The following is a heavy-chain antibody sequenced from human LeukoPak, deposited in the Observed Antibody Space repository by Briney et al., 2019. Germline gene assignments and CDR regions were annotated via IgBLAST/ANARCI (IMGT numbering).Heavy chain of an antibody. CDR1: GYTFTSYG. V-gene: IGHV1-18*01. J-gene: IGHJ3*02. Sequence: GASVKVSCKASGYTFTSYGISWVRQAPGQGLDWMGWISAYNGNTNYAQKLQGRVTMTTDTSTSTAYMELRSLRSDDTAVYYCARKLNVRGLGDAFDIWGQGTMVTVSS. D-gene: IGHD6-25*01. CDR3: ARKLNVRGLGDAFDI. CDR2: ISAYNGNT.